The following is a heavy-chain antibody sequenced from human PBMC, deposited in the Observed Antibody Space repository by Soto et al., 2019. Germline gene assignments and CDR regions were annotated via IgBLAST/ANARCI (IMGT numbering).Heavy chain of an antibody. CDR2: ISGSGGTT. J-gene: IGHJ4*02. D-gene: IGHD3-16*01. V-gene: IGHV3-NL1*01. Sequence: GGSLRLSCAASGFTFSSYGMHWVRQAPGKGLEWVSTISGSGGTTYYADSVKGRFTISRDNSKNTLYLQMNSLRAEDTAVYYCARDLGGPVGYWGKGTLVTVSS. CDR3: ARDLGGPVGY. CDR1: GFTFSSYG.